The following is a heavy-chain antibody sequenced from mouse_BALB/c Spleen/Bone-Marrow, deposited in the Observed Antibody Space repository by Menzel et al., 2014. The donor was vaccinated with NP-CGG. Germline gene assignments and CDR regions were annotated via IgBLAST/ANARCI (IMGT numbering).Heavy chain of an antibody. Sequence: EVQLQQSGAELVKPGASVKLSCTASGFNIKDTYMHWVRERPEQGLEWIGRIDPANGNTKYDPKFQGKATITADTSSNTAYLQLSSLTSEDTAVYYCARWESYAMDYWGQGTSVTVSS. CDR1: GFNIKDTY. J-gene: IGHJ4*01. CDR2: IDPANGNT. V-gene: IGHV14-3*02. CDR3: ARWESYAMDY. D-gene: IGHD4-1*01.